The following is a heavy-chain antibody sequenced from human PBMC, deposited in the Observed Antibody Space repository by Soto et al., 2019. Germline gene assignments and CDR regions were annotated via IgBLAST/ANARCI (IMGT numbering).Heavy chain of an antibody. CDR3: GRESIPRSPPKN. Sequence: QVQLVQSGAEVKKPGASVTVSCKASGYTFTSFYIHWVRQAPGQGLEWMGIVNPSGGSTTYAQKFQCRVTMTRDTSTSTLYMELSGLGSEDTAVYYCGRESIPRSPPKNWGQGTLVTVSS. J-gene: IGHJ4*02. D-gene: IGHD2-21*01. CDR2: VNPSGGST. V-gene: IGHV1-46*03. CDR1: GYTFTSFY.